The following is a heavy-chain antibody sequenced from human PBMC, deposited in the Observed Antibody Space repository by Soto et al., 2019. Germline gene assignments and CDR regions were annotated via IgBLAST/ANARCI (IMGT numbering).Heavy chain of an antibody. CDR2: ISHDETNK. CDR3: ARGASDFWGGYPEIHYFDY. V-gene: IGHV3-30-3*01. Sequence: QVLLVESGGGVVQPGRSLRLSCAASEFTFSTYPMHWVRQAPGKGLEWVAVISHDETNKYYADSVKGRFTISRDNSKNTLYLQMNSLRADDTAVYYCARGASDFWGGYPEIHYFDYWGQGTLVTVSS. CDR1: EFTFSTYP. J-gene: IGHJ4*02. D-gene: IGHD3-3*01.